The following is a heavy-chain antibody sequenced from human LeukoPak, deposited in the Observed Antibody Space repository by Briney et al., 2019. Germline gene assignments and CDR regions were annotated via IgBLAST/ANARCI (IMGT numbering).Heavy chain of an antibody. CDR2: ISSSGSTI. CDR3: AKESSGWYSLPGY. J-gene: IGHJ4*02. Sequence: TGGSLRLSCAASGFTFSDYYMSWIRQAPGKGLEWVSYISSSGSTIYYADSVKGRFTISRDNAKNSLYLQMSSLRAEDTALYYCAKESSGWYSLPGYWGQGTLVTVSS. V-gene: IGHV3-11*01. D-gene: IGHD6-19*01. CDR1: GFTFSDYY.